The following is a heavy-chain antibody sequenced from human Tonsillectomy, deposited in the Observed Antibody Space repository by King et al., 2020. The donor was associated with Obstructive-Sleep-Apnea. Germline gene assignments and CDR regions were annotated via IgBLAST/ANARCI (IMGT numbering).Heavy chain of an antibody. V-gene: IGHV3-23*04. CDR3: AKDHLNSGYPNFDY. CDR1: GFTFSSFA. J-gene: IGHJ4*02. Sequence: VQLVESGGDLVQPGGSLRLSCAASGFTFSSFAMSWVRQAPGKGLEWVSTISGSGASAYYADSVKGRFTISRDNSSNTLYLQMNSRRAEDTAVYYCAKDHLNSGYPNFDYWGQGSLVTVSS. D-gene: IGHD5-12*01. CDR2: ISGSGASA.